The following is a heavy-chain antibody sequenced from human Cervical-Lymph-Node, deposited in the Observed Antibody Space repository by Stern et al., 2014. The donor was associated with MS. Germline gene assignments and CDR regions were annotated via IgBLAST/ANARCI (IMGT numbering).Heavy chain of an antibody. CDR3: ARQSSTGWSAFDP. CDR2: VYPGDSDT. V-gene: IGHV5-51*01. J-gene: IGHJ5*02. CDR1: GYSFTSYW. Sequence: EVQLVQSGAEMKKPGESLKISCNASGYSFTSYWIAWVRQMPGKGLEWMGIVYPGDSDTRYNWAFQGQITISADKSTNTAYLQWNSLQASDSGIYYCARQSSTGWSAFDPWGQGTPVTVSS. D-gene: IGHD6-19*01.